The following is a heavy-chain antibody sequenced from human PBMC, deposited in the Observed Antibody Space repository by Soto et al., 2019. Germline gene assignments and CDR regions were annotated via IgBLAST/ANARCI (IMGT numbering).Heavy chain of an antibody. Sequence: GASVKVSCKASGYTFTSYGISWVGQAPLQVLEWMGWINAYDGNTNYAQKLQGRVNMTTDTSTSTAYMELRSLRSDDTAVYYCARHYYHDTSCYYYVNRFAPLAQGTLVTVSS. CDR1: GYTFTSYG. J-gene: IGHJ5*02. D-gene: IGHD3-22*01. CDR3: ARHYYHDTSCYYYVNRFAP. V-gene: IGHV1-18*01. CDR2: INAYDGNT.